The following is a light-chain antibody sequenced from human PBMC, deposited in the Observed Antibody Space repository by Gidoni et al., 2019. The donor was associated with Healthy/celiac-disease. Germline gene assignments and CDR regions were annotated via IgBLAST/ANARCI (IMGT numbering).Light chain of an antibody. J-gene: IGKJ4*01. CDR1: QSVSSY. V-gene: IGKV3-11*01. CDR3: QQRSNWPLT. Sequence: DIVLTQSPATLSLSPGERATLSRRASQSVSSYLAGYQQKPGQPPRLLIYDASNRATGIPARFSGSGSGTDFTLTISSLEPEDFAVYYCQQRSNWPLTFGGGTKVEIK. CDR2: DAS.